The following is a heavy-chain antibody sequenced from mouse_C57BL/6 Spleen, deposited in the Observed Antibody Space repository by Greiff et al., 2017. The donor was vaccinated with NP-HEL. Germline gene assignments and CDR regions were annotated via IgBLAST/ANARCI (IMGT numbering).Heavy chain of an antibody. CDR2: INPSNGGT. Sequence: VQLQQPGTELVKPGASVKLSCKASGYTFTSYWMHWVKQRPGQGLEWIGNINPSNGGTNYNEKFKSKATLTVDKSSSTAYMQLSSLTSEDSAVYYCARPNGYDGTWFAYWGLGTLVTVSA. J-gene: IGHJ3*01. CDR1: GYTFTSYW. V-gene: IGHV1-53*01. D-gene: IGHD2-2*01. CDR3: ARPNGYDGTWFAY.